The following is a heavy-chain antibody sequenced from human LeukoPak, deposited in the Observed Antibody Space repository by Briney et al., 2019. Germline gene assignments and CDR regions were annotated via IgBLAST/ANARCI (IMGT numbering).Heavy chain of an antibody. CDR2: ISGRSAGI. D-gene: IGHD1-26*01. Sequence: GGSLRLSCAASGFTFNKYAMSWVRQAPGKGLEWVSTISGRSAGIWYADSVKGRFTISRDNAKNSLYLQMNSLRAEDTAVYYCARGLEGATLFDYWGQGTLVTVSS. V-gene: IGHV3-21*01. J-gene: IGHJ4*02. CDR3: ARGLEGATLFDY. CDR1: GFTFNKYA.